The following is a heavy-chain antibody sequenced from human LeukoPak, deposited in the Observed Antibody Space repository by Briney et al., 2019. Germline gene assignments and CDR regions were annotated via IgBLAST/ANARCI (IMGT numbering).Heavy chain of an antibody. CDR2: ISGSGGST. J-gene: IGHJ5*02. CDR3: AEDLYSSSSGWFDP. Sequence: PGGSLRLSCAASGFTFSSYAMSWVRQAPGKGLEWVSAISGSGGSTYYADSVKGRFTISRDNSKNTLYLQMNSLRAEDTAVYYCAEDLYSSSSGWFDPWGQGTLVTVSS. V-gene: IGHV3-23*01. D-gene: IGHD6-6*01. CDR1: GFTFSSYA.